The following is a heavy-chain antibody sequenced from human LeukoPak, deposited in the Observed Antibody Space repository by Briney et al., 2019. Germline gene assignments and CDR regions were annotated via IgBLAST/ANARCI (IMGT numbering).Heavy chain of an antibody. CDR2: IKEDGSEE. J-gene: IGHJ4*02. CDR1: GFTFGNYW. D-gene: IGHD6-13*01. Sequence: GGSLRLSCAASGFTFGNYWMSWVRQAPGKRLEWVANIKEDGSEEYYVDSVKGRFTISRDNTKNSLYLQMNSLRAEDTAVYYCARDPAAWDYWGQGTLVTVSS. CDR3: ARDPAAWDY. V-gene: IGHV3-7*01.